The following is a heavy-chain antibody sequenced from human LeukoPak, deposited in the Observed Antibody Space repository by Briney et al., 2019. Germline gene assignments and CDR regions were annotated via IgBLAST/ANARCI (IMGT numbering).Heavy chain of an antibody. CDR2: IHPNNGDT. D-gene: IGHD3-10*01. CDR3: ARDGPAQMVDLDY. Sequence: DSVKVSCKASGYTFSGTGWYLYWLRRAPGQGLECMGWIHPNNGDTAYAQKFEGRVAMTRDTSISTAYMELRRLRPGDTAVYLCARDGPAQMVDLDYWGQGTLVTVSS. J-gene: IGHJ4*02. CDR1: GYTFSGTGWY. V-gene: IGHV1-2*02.